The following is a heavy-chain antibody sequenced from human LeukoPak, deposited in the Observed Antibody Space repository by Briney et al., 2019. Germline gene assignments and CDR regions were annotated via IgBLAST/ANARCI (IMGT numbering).Heavy chain of an antibody. V-gene: IGHV4-39*01. CDR3: ARLVRGFSYGYLDY. J-gene: IGHJ4*02. Sequence: SETLSFTCTVSGGSLSSSSYYWGWIRQPPGKGLEWIGSIYYSGSTYYNPSLKSRVTISVDTSKSQFSLKLSSVTAADTAVYYCARLVRGFSYGYLDYWGQGTLVTVSS. CDR1: GGSLSSSSYY. CDR2: IYYSGST. D-gene: IGHD5-18*01.